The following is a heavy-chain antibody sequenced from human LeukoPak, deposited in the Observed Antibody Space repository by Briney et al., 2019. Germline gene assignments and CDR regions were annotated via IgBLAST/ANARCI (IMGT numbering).Heavy chain of an antibody. Sequence: GGSLRLSCAASGFTFSSYAMHWVRQAPGKGLEYVSAISSNGGSTYYANSVKGRFTISRDNSKNTLYLQMGSLRAEGMAVYYCARETDYGGNFVGFDYWGQGTLVTVSS. D-gene: IGHD4-23*01. CDR3: ARETDYGGNFVGFDY. CDR2: ISSNGGST. V-gene: IGHV3-64*01. CDR1: GFTFSSYA. J-gene: IGHJ4*02.